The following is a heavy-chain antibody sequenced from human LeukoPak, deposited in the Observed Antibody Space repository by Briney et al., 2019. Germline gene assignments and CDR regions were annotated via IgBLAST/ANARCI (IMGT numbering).Heavy chain of an antibody. CDR1: GGSISTYY. V-gene: IGHV4-59*08. Sequence: PSETLPLTRTVSGGSISTYYWSWIRQPPGKGLEWIGYMYNSGSTNYNPSLKSRVTISIDTSKNQVSLRLSSVTAADTAVYYCARQGSGGTSFDVWGQEGIVSVSS. CDR2: MYNSGST. CDR3: ARQGSGGTSFDV. D-gene: IGHD1-26*01. J-gene: IGHJ3*01.